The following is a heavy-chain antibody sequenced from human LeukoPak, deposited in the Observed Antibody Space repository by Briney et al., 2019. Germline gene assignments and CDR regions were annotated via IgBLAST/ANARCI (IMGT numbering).Heavy chain of an antibody. D-gene: IGHD2-21*02. CDR2: IYYSGST. V-gene: IGHV4-39*07. CDR3: AREEYCGADCYSGFDY. Sequence: SETLSLTCTVSGGSISSSSYYWGWIRQPPGKGLEWIGSIYYSGSTYYNPSLKSRLTISVDTSKNQFSLQLSSVTAADTAVYYCAREEYCGADCYSGFDYWGQGTLVTVSS. J-gene: IGHJ4*02. CDR1: GGSISSSSYY.